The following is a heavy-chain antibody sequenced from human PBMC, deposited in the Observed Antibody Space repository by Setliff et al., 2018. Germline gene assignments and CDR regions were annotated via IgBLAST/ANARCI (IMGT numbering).Heavy chain of an antibody. D-gene: IGHD6-19*01. CDR3: ARSPPNRGSGSGWYGDF. CDR2: ISAYDGNT. V-gene: IGHV1-18*01. J-gene: IGHJ4*02. Sequence: GASVKVSCKASGYTFTSSGISWVRQAPGQGLEWMGWISAYDGNTKFAQNIQGRVTLTTDTPTSTAYMELRSLRSDDTAVYYCARSPPNRGSGSGWYGDFWGQGTLVTVSS. CDR1: GYTFTSSG.